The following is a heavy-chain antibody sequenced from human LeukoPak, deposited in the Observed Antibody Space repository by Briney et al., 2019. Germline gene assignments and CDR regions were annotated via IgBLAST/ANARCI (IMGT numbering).Heavy chain of an antibody. J-gene: IGHJ4*02. CDR1: GGSISRYY. CDR2: ISYSGST. Sequence: SETLSLTCTVSGGSISRYYWSWIRQPPGKGLEWIGYISYSGSTNYNPSLKSRVTISVDTSQNHFSLKLSSVTAADTAIYYCARGNWGTSYYFDYWGQGTLVTVSS. D-gene: IGHD3-16*01. V-gene: IGHV4-59*08. CDR3: ARGNWGTSYYFDY.